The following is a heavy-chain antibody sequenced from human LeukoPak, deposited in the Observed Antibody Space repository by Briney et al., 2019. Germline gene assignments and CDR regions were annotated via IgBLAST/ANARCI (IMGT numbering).Heavy chain of an antibody. D-gene: IGHD6-19*01. CDR2: ISGSGGST. CDR1: GFTFSSYA. V-gene: IGHV3-23*01. Sequence: GGSLRLSCAASGFTFSSYAMSWVRQAPGKGLEWVSAISGSGGSTYYADSVKGRFTISRDNSKNTLYLQMNSLRAEDTAVYYCASYSSGWYELYFDYWGQGTLVTVSS. CDR3: ASYSSGWYELYFDY. J-gene: IGHJ4*02.